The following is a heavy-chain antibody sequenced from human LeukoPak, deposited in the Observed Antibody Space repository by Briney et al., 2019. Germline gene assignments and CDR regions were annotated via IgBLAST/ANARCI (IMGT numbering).Heavy chain of an antibody. V-gene: IGHV3-11*01. J-gene: IGHJ6*03. CDR1: GFTLSDYY. CDR2: ISSSGSTI. Sequence: GGSLRLSCAASGFTLSDYYMSWIRQAPGKGLEWVSYISSSGSTIYYADSAKGRFTISRDNAKNSLYLQMNSLRAEDTAVYYCASYYDFWSGYYYMDVWGKGTTVTVSS. D-gene: IGHD3-3*01. CDR3: ASYYDFWSGYYYMDV.